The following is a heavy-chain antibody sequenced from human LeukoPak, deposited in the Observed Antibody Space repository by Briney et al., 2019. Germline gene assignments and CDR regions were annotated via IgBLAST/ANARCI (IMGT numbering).Heavy chain of an antibody. CDR1: GGSISSHY. D-gene: IGHD1-7*01. Sequence: SESLSLTCTVSGGSISSHYWSWIRQPPGNGLEWIGYIYYSGSTNYNPSLKSRVTISVDTSKNQFSLKLSSVTAADTAVYYCARAEGTPYYYYYMDVWGKGTTVTVSS. CDR3: ARAEGTPYYYYYMDV. CDR2: IYYSGST. V-gene: IGHV4-59*11. J-gene: IGHJ6*03.